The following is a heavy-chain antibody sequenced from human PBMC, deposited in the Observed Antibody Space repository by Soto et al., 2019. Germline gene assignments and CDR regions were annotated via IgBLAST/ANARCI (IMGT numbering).Heavy chain of an antibody. CDR2: INAGNGNT. D-gene: IGHD1-1*01. CDR3: ARDRATQVHGTGWFGP. V-gene: IGHV1-3*05. Sequence: QVQLVQSGAEEKKPGASVKVSCKASGYTFTTYAMHWVRQAPGHRLEWMGWINAGNGNTKYSQKFQGRVTITRDTSASKAYIELSSLRYEDKAVYYCARDRATQVHGTGWFGPWGQGSLVTVSS. J-gene: IGHJ5*02. CDR1: GYTFTTYA.